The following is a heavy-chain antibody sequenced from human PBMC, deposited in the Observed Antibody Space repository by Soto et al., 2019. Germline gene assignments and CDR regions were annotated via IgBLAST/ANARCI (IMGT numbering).Heavy chain of an antibody. Sequence: ASVKVSCKASGGTFSSYAISWVRQAPGQGLEWMGGIIPIFGTANYAQKFQGRVTITADKSTSTAYMELSSLRSEGTAVYYCARGRYYYDSSGYNYWGQGTLVTVSS. CDR3: ARGRYYYDSSGYNY. J-gene: IGHJ4*02. CDR2: IIPIFGTA. V-gene: IGHV1-69*06. CDR1: GGTFSSYA. D-gene: IGHD3-22*01.